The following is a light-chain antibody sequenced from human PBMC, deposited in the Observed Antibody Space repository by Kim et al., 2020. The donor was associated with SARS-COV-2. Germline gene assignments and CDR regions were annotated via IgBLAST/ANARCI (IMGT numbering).Light chain of an antibody. CDR2: AAS. J-gene: IGKJ1*01. Sequence: VGDRVTITWRASQGISSYLAWFQQKPGKVPNSLIYAASALQPGVPSRFSGSGSGTEFTLTISSLLPEDVAAYYCQQYNSGPRTFGQGTKVDIK. V-gene: IGKV1-16*01. CDR1: QGISSY. CDR3: QQYNSGPRT.